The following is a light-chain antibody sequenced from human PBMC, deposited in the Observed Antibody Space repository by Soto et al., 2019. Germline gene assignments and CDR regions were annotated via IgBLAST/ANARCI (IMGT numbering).Light chain of an antibody. CDR3: QQCNNWPQWT. V-gene: IGKV3-11*01. CDR1: QSVGTF. CDR2: DAS. Sequence: EIVLTQSPATLSLSPGERATLSCRASQSVGTFFAWYQQKPGQAPRLLIYDASNRATGIPPRFSGSGSGTDFTLTIRSLEPEDFAVYYCQQCNNWPQWTFGQGTKVDIK. J-gene: IGKJ1*01.